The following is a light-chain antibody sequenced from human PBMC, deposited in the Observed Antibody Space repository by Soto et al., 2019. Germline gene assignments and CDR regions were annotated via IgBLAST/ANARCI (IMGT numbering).Light chain of an antibody. Sequence: DIQLTQSPSVLSASVGDRVTITCRASQAINTYLAWYQHKPGKAPNLLIYAASTLESGVPSRFSGSGSGTEFTLTVTSLQPEDFAVYYCQRYNNWPLTFGGGTKVESK. CDR3: QRYNNWPLT. J-gene: IGKJ4*01. CDR2: AAS. CDR1: QAINTY. V-gene: IGKV1-9*01.